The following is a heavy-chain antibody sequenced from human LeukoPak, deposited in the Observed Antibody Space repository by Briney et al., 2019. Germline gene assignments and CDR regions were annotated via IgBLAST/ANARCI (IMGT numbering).Heavy chain of an antibody. J-gene: IGHJ5*02. CDR2: IYYSGST. CDR3: ARYQMVRGLENWFDP. V-gene: IGHV4-59*08. D-gene: IGHD3-10*01. Sequence: PETLSLTCTLSVDSTRRYYWSSIPEPPGEGLERIGYIYYSGSTNYNPSLTSRVTMSVDTSKNQFSLKLSSVTAADPAVYCCARYQMVRGLENWFDPWGEGTMVTVSS. CDR1: VDSTRRYY.